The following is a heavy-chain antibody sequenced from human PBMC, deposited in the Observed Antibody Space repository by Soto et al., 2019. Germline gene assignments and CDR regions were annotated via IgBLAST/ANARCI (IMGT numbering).Heavy chain of an antibody. CDR1: GGTFSSYA. Sequence: QVQLVQSGAEVKKPGSSVKVSCKASGGTFSSYAISWVRQAPGQGLEWMGGIIPIFGTANYAQKFQGRVTITEDESTSTAYMELSSLRSEDMAVYYFERYRVTDYYDRSAFDIWGQGTMVTVSS. CDR3: ERYRVTDYYDRSAFDI. V-gene: IGHV1-69*01. J-gene: IGHJ3*02. CDR2: IIPIFGTA. D-gene: IGHD3-22*01.